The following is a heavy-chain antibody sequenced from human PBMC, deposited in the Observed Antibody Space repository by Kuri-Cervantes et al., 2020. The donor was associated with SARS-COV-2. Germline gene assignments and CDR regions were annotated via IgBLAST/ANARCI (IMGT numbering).Heavy chain of an antibody. Sequence: LSLTCAASGFTISDYYMSWIRQAPGKGLEWVSYISSSGSTIYYADSVKGRFTISRDNAKNSLYLQMNSLRAEDTAVYYCARGITMVRGVIDYWGQGTLVTVSS. CDR3: ARGITMVRGVIDY. V-gene: IGHV3-11*04. D-gene: IGHD3-10*01. CDR2: ISSSGSTI. J-gene: IGHJ4*02. CDR1: GFTISDYY.